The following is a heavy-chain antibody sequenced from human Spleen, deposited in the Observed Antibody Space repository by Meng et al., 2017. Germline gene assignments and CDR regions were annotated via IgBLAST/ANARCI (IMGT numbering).Heavy chain of an antibody. CDR1: GFTFSSYS. CDR2: ISSSSYI. CDR3: ASVTTDY. J-gene: IGHJ4*02. D-gene: IGHD4-17*01. V-gene: IGHV3-21*01. Sequence: GESLKISCAASGFTFSSYSMNWVRQAPGKGLEWVSSISSSSYIYYADSVKGRFTISRDNAKNSLYLQMNGLRAEDTAVYYCASVTTDYWGQGTLVTVSS.